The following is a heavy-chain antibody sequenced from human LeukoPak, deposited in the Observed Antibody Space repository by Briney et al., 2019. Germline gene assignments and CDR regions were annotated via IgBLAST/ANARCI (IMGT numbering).Heavy chain of an antibody. V-gene: IGHV4-34*01. CDR1: GGSFSGYY. J-gene: IGHJ4*02. CDR2: IHHSGSI. D-gene: IGHD3-10*01. CDR3: ARGGDRSFDY. Sequence: SETLSLTCAVYGGSFSGYYWSWIRQPPGKGLEWIAEIHHSGSINYNPSLKSRVTISVDKAKNQFSLNLNSVTAADTAVYYCARGGDRSFDYWGQETLVTVSS.